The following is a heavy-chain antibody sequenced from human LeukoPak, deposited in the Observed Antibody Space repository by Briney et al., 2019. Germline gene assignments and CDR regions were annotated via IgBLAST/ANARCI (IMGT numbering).Heavy chain of an antibody. D-gene: IGHD3-10*01. J-gene: IGHJ2*01. CDR1: GYSFTSYW. CDR3: ARTRIWFGESTSWYFDL. CDR2: IYPGDSDT. V-gene: IGHV5-51*01. Sequence: GESLKISCKGSGYSFTSYWIGWVRQMPGKGLEWMGIIYPGDSDTRYSPSFQGQVTISADKSISTAYLQWSSLKASDTAMYYCARTRIWFGESTSWYFDLWGRGTLVTVSS.